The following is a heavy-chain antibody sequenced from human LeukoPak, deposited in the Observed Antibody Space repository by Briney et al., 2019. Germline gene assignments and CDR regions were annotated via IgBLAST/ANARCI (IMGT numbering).Heavy chain of an antibody. CDR2: MDPNNGNT. V-gene: IGHV1-8*01. CDR1: GYTFTSYD. D-gene: IGHD2-21*01. CDR3: AREFRVVAPTQGYEY. J-gene: IGHJ4*02. Sequence: ASVKVSCKASGYTFTSYDINWVGQATGQGREGRGGMDPNNGNTGYAQKFQARVTMTTDTSIHPAYMALSSLRAEDTAVYYCAREFRVVAPTQGYEYWGQGTLVTVSS.